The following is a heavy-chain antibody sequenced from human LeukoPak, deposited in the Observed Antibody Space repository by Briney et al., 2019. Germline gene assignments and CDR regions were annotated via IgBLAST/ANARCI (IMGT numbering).Heavy chain of an antibody. CDR3: ARERFGYSSSWYPVDY. J-gene: IGHJ4*02. V-gene: IGHV1-18*01. Sequence: ASVKVSCKASGYTFTSYGIGWVRQAPGQGLEWMGWISAYNGNTNYAQKLQGRVTMTTDTSTSTAYMELRSLRSDDTAVYYCARERFGYSSSWYPVDYWGQGTLVTVSS. CDR1: GYTFTSYG. D-gene: IGHD6-13*01. CDR2: ISAYNGNT.